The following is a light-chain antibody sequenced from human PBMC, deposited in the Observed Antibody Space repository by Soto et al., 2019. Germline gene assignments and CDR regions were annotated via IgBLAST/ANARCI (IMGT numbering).Light chain of an antibody. CDR2: GAS. CDR1: QSVSSS. Sequence: EKVMTQSPATLSVSPGERVTLSCRASQSVSSSLAWYQQKPGQAPRLHIFGASTTATGIPARFSGSGSGTEFTLNISSLQYEDFAVYYCQQYNNWTPWTFGQGTKVEIK. CDR3: QQYNNWTPWT. J-gene: IGKJ1*01. V-gene: IGKV3-15*01.